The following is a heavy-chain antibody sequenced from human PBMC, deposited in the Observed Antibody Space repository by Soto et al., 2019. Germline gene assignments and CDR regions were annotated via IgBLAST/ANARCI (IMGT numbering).Heavy chain of an antibody. J-gene: IGHJ4*02. CDR2: IYPRDPDT. V-gene: IGHV5-51*01. CDR1: GDTFNKYW. Sequence: PGESLKISCQGSGDTFNKYWIAWVRKRPGNGLEWMGIIYPRDPDTRYNPSFGGQVTISVDESFSTAYLLWSSLKASDTAIYYCVTSGLHGLHYFESWGQGTPVTVSS. D-gene: IGHD2-8*01. CDR3: VTSGLHGLHYFES.